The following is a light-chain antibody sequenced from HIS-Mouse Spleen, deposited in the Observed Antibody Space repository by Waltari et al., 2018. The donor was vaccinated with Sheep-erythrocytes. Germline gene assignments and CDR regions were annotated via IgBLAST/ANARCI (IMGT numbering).Light chain of an antibody. V-gene: IGKV1-12*01. CDR1: QGIRSW. Sequence: DPPMTQPPSSVSASVGDRATITCRASQGIRSWLAWYQQKPGKAPKLLIYAASSLQSGVPSRFSGSGSGTDFTLTISSLQPEDFATYYCQQANSFPYTFGQGTKLEIK. CDR3: QQANSFPYT. J-gene: IGKJ2*01. CDR2: AAS.